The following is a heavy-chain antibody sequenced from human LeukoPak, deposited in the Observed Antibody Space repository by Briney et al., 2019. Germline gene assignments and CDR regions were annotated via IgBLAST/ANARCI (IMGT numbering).Heavy chain of an antibody. CDR3: ARVSGYYGSGRGAGY. D-gene: IGHD3-10*01. V-gene: IGHV3-NL1*01. CDR1: GFTFSSYG. J-gene: IGHJ4*02. Sequence: GGSLRLSCAASGFTFSSYGMHWVRQAPGKGLEWVSVIYSGGSTYYADSVKGRFTISRDNSKNTLYLQMNSLRAEDTAVYYCARVSGYYGSGRGAGYWGQGTLVTVSS. CDR2: IYSGGST.